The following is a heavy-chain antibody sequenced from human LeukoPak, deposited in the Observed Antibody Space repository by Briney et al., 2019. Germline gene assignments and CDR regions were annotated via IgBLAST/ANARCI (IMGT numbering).Heavy chain of an antibody. CDR2: ISYDGSNK. Sequence: GGSLRLSCAASGFTFSSYAMHWVRQAPGKGLEWVAVISYDGSNKYYADSVKGRFTISRDNSKSTLYLQMNSLRAEDTAVYYCARDSKGGAAAGLDYWGQGTLVTVSS. CDR1: GFTFSSYA. V-gene: IGHV3-30-3*01. D-gene: IGHD6-13*01. J-gene: IGHJ4*02. CDR3: ARDSKGGAAAGLDY.